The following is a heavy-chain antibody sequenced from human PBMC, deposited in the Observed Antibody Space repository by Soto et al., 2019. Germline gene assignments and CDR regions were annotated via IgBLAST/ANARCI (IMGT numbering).Heavy chain of an antibody. CDR3: AKEMGDYYDSSGSWFDP. CDR2: ISGSGGNT. Sequence: GGSLRLSGAASGFTFSSYVMSWVRQAPGKGLEWVSAISGSGGNTYYADSVKGRFTISRDNSKNTLFLQMNSLRAEDTALYFCAKEMGDYYDSSGSWFDPWGQGTLVTVSS. CDR1: GFTFSSYV. D-gene: IGHD3-22*01. V-gene: IGHV3-23*01. J-gene: IGHJ5*02.